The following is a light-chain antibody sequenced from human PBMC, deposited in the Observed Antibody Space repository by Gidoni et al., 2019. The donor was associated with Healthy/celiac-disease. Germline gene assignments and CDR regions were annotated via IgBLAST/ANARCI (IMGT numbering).Light chain of an antibody. V-gene: IGLV3-19*01. J-gene: IGLJ2*01. CDR2: GKN. Sequence: SSELTQDPAVSVALGQTVRITCQGDSLRSYYASWYQQKPGQAPVLVIYGKNNRPSGIPDRFSGSSSGNTASWTITGAQAEDEADYYCNSRDSSGNPEVVFGGGTKLTVL. CDR3: NSRDSSGNPEVV. CDR1: SLRSYY.